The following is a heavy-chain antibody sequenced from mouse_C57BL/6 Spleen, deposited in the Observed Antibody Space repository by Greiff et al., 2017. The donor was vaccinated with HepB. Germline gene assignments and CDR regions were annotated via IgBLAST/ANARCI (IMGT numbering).Heavy chain of an antibody. CDR2: ISSGSSTI. CDR3: ARPAGTSLTFDY. V-gene: IGHV5-17*01. CDR1: GFTFSDYG. D-gene: IGHD4-1*01. Sequence: DVKLVESGGGLVKPGGSLKLSCAASGFTFSDYGMHWVRQAPEKGLEWVAYISSGSSTIYYADTVKGRFTISRDNAKNTLFLQMTSLRSEDTAMYYCARPAGTSLTFDYWGQGTTLTVSS. J-gene: IGHJ2*01.